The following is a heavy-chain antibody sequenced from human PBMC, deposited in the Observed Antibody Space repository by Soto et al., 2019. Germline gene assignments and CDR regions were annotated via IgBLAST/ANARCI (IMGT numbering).Heavy chain of an antibody. Sequence: ASVQVSCKASGYTFTGYYMHWVRQAPGQRLEWMGWINTGNGYTKYSQKFQGRVSITRDTSASTTYMQLTSLRSDDTALYYCARDRGGYCSGGSCSEAWFDPWGQGTLVTVSS. D-gene: IGHD2-15*01. V-gene: IGHV1-3*04. CDR1: GYTFTGYY. CDR3: ARDRGGYCSGGSCSEAWFDP. J-gene: IGHJ5*02. CDR2: INTGNGYT.